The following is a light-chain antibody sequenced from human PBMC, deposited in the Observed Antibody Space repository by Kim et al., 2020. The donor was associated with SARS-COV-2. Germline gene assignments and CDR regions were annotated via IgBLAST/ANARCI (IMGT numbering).Light chain of an antibody. V-gene: IGKV1-5*03. J-gene: IGKJ5*01. Sequence: DIQMTQSPSTLSASVGDRVTITCRASQSINTWLAWYQQKPGKAPKPLIYKASSLESGVPSRFSGSGSGTEFTLTISSLQPDDFATYYCQKYNTYPFTFGQGTRLEIK. CDR2: KAS. CDR3: QKYNTYPFT. CDR1: QSINTW.